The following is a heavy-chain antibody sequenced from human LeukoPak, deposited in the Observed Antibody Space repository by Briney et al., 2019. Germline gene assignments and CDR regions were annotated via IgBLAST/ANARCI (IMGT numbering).Heavy chain of an antibody. CDR1: GYTFTSYA. J-gene: IGHJ3*02. CDR2: INAGNGNT. D-gene: IGHD4-23*01. V-gene: IGHV1-3*03. Sequence: ASVRVSCKASGYTFTSYAMHWVRQAPGQRLEWMGWINAGNGNTKYSQEFQGRVTITRDTSASTAYMELSSLRSEDMAVYYCARESVEGGAFDIWGQGTMVTVSS. CDR3: ARESVEGGAFDI.